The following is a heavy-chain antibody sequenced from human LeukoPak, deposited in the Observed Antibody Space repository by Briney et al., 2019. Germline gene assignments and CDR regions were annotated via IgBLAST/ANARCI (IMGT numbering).Heavy chain of an antibody. CDR1: GFTFSSYG. D-gene: IGHD3-22*01. V-gene: IGHV3-30*03. CDR3: ALYYDSSGYETMNAFDI. Sequence: PGRSLRLSCAASGFTFSSYGMHWVRQAPGKGLEWVAVISYDGSNKYYADSVKGRFTISRDNSKNTLYLQMNSLRAEDTAVYYCALYYDSSGYETMNAFDIWGQGTMVTVSS. J-gene: IGHJ3*02. CDR2: ISYDGSNK.